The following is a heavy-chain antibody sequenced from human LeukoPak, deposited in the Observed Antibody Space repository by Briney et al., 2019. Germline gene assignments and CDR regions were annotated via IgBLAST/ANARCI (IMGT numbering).Heavy chain of an antibody. Sequence: GGSLRLSCAASEFTYGMNWVRQAPGKGLECVSAISSSGSNTYYAGSVKGRFTISRDNSENTLYLQMNSLTVDDTAVYFCAKERQTGDYFTSDYWGQGTLVTVSS. D-gene: IGHD4-17*01. J-gene: IGHJ4*02. CDR2: ISSSGSNT. CDR1: EFTYG. V-gene: IGHV3-23*01. CDR3: AKERQTGDYFTSDY.